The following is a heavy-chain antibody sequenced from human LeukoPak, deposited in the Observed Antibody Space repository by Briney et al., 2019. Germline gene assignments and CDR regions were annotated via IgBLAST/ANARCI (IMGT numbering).Heavy chain of an antibody. CDR3: ARGSHSGSYYGNGGWFDP. V-gene: IGHV1-8*01. CDR2: MNPNSGNT. Sequence: GESLKISCKASGYTFTSYDINWVRQATGQGLEWMGWMNPNSGNTGYAQKFQGRVTMTRNTSISTAYMELSSLRSEDTAVYYCARGSHSGSYYGNGGWFDPWGQGTLVTVSS. CDR1: GYTFTSYD. D-gene: IGHD1-26*01. J-gene: IGHJ5*02.